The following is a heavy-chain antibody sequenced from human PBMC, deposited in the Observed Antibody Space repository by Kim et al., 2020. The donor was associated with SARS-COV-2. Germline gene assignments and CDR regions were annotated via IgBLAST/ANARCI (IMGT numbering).Heavy chain of an antibody. J-gene: IGHJ4*02. Sequence: DSRKGRFTISRDNSKNTLYLQMNRLRAEDTAVYYCARDGDSGYDYKGFDYWGQGTLVTVSS. D-gene: IGHD5-12*01. V-gene: IGHV3-30*07. CDR3: ARDGDSGYDYKGFDY.